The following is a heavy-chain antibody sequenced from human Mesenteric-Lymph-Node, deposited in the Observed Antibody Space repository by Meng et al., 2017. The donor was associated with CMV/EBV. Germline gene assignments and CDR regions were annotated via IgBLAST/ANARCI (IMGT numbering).Heavy chain of an antibody. CDR3: AKDMVNDYSNYVGYGMDV. CDR1: GFTVTVNGNY. Sequence: GESLKISCTASGFTVTVNGNYLSWVRQAPGQGLEWVSTIYAGGTTYYADSVKGRFSISRDNSNNTLYLQTKSLRAEDTALYYCAKDMVNDYSNYVGYGMDVWGQGTTVTVSS. D-gene: IGHD4-11*01. CDR2: IYAGGTT. V-gene: IGHV3-53*05. J-gene: IGHJ6*02.